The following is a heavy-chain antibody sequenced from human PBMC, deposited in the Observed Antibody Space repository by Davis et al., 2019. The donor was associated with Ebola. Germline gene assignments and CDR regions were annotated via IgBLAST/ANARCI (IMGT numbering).Heavy chain of an antibody. D-gene: IGHD6-19*01. V-gene: IGHV3-74*03. CDR1: GFTFSSYW. CDR3: AKGDNSGWYGVDY. Sequence: PGGSLRLSCEASGFTFSSYWMHWVRQAPGKGLVWVSRISGEGSTTKYADSVKGRFTISRENSKATLDLQMNSLRAEDTAVYYCAKGDNSGWYGVDYWGQGTLVTVSS. J-gene: IGHJ4*02. CDR2: ISGEGSTT.